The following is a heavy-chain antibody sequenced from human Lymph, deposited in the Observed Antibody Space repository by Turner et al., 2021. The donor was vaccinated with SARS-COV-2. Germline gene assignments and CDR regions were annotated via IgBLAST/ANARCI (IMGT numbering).Heavy chain of an antibody. CDR2: IKQDGSER. V-gene: IGHV3-7*03. CDR1: GFTFSTYW. CDR3: AREDTVMVYDY. D-gene: IGHD5-18*01. Sequence: EVQLVESGGGLVRPGGSVRPSCAASGFTFSTYWMRWVRQAPGKGLEWVANIKQDGSERYYVDSVKGRFTISRDNAKNSLYLQMNSLRAEDTAVYYCAREDTVMVYDYWGQGTLVTVSS. J-gene: IGHJ4*02.